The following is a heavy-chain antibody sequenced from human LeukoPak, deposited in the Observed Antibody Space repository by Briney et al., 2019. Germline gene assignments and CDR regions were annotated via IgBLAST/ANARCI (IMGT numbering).Heavy chain of an antibody. J-gene: IGHJ4*02. CDR1: GYTFTSYY. Sequence: ASVKVSCKASGYTFTSYYIHWVRQAPGQGLEWMGLINPTGGSTSYAQKFQGRVTITRDTSTSKVYMELSSLRSEDTAVYYCASGNPTNYGEYLYYFDYWGQGTPVTVSS. V-gene: IGHV1-46*01. CDR3: ASGNPTNYGEYLYYFDY. D-gene: IGHD4-17*01. CDR2: INPTGGST.